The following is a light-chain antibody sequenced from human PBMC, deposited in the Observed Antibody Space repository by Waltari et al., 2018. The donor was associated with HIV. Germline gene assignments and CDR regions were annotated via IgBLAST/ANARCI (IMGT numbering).Light chain of an antibody. Sequence: EILLTQSPATLSLSPGERATLSCKASQSVSTYLAWYQQKPGHSPRLLIFDASTRAAGIPARFSGSGSGTDFTLTISSLEPEDFAVYYCQQRSNWPPYTFGQWTKLEIK. J-gene: IGKJ2*01. CDR3: QQRSNWPPYT. V-gene: IGKV3-11*01. CDR1: QSVSTY. CDR2: DAS.